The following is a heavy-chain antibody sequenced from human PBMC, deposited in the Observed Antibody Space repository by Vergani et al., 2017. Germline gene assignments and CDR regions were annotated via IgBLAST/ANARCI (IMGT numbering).Heavy chain of an antibody. CDR1: GGSMSGYY. J-gene: IGHJ5*02. CDR2: MYHSGST. CDR3: GRVADFYGLGSRLLDL. V-gene: IGHV4-59*01. Sequence: QVRLQESGPGLVKPSETLSLTCSVSGGSMSGYYWSWIRQPPGKELEWMGYMYHSGSTNYNPSLETRVTISGDTSKNQFSLKLNSVTAADTAVYYCGRVADFYGLGSRLLDLWGQGILVTVSS. D-gene: IGHD3-10*01.